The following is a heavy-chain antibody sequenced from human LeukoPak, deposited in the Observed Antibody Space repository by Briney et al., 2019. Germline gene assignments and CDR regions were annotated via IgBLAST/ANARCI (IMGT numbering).Heavy chain of an antibody. J-gene: IGHJ4*02. CDR2: ISGSGGST. CDR1: GFTFSSYA. D-gene: IGHD6-19*01. Sequence: GGSLRLSCAASGFTFSSYAMSWVRQAPGKGLEWVSAISGSGGSTYYADSVKGRSTISRDNSKNTLYLQMNSLRAEDTAVYYCAKAGSGWYYFDYWGQGTLVTVSS. CDR3: AKAGSGWYYFDY. V-gene: IGHV3-23*01.